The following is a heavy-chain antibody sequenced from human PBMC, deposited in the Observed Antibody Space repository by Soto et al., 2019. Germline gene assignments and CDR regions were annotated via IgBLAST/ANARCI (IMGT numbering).Heavy chain of an antibody. CDR2: IIPIFGTA. J-gene: IGHJ3*02. CDR1: GGTFSSYA. V-gene: IGHV1-69*13. Sequence: SVKVSCKASGGTFSSYAISWVRQAPGQGLEWMGGIIPIFGTANYAQKFQGRVTITSDESTSTAYMELSSLRSEDTAMYYCARSEPERGFAFDIWGQGTMVTVS. D-gene: IGHD1-1*01. CDR3: ARSEPERGFAFDI.